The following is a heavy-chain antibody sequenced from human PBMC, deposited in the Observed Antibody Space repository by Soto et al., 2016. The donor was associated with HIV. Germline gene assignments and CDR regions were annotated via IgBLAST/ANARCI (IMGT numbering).Heavy chain of an antibody. Sequence: QVQLVQSGAEVKKPGASVKVSCKASGYTFTSYYMHWVRQAPGQGLEWIGIIIPSGGSTSYAQKFQGRVTLTRDTSTNTVYMELSSLRSEDTAVYYRARVAGGFFDYWGQGTLVTVSS. CDR2: IIPSGGST. CDR3: ARVAGGFFDY. V-gene: IGHV1-46*01. J-gene: IGHJ4*02. D-gene: IGHD5-12*01. CDR1: GYTFTSYY.